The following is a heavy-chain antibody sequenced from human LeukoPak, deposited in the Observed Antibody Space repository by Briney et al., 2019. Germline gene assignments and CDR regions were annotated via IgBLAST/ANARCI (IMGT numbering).Heavy chain of an antibody. Sequence: SETLSLTCTVSGGSISSSSYSWGWIRQPPGKGLEWIGSIYYSGSTYYNPSLKSRVTISVDTSKNQFSLKLSSVTAADTAVYYCARLWCSNTLSIWGQGTLVTVSS. V-gene: IGHV4-39*01. D-gene: IGHD2/OR15-2a*01. J-gene: IGHJ4*02. CDR3: ARLWCSNTLSI. CDR2: IYYSGST. CDR1: GGSISSSSYS.